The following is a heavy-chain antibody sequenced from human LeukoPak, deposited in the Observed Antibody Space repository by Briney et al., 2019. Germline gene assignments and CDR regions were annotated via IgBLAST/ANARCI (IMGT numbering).Heavy chain of an antibody. CDR2: INHSGST. CDR3: ARGISKRWLQLWYFDY. Sequence: SETLSLTCAVYGGSFSGYYWSWLRQPPGKGLEWSGEINHSGSTNYNPSLKSRVTISVDTSKNQFSLKLSSVTATDTAVYYCARGISKRWLQLWYFDYWGQGTLVTVSS. J-gene: IGHJ4*02. D-gene: IGHD5-24*01. CDR1: GGSFSGYY. V-gene: IGHV4-34*01.